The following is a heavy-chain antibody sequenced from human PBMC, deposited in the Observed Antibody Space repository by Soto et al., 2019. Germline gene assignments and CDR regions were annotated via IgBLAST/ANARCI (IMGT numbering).Heavy chain of an antibody. D-gene: IGHD4-17*01. CDR3: ARDRGVYGAFLIPYYFDY. J-gene: IGHJ4*02. Sequence: GGSLRLSCAASGFTFSSYSMNWVRQAPGKGLEWVSYISSSSSTIYYADSVKGRFTISRDNAKNSLYLQMNSLRAEDTAVYYCARDRGVYGAFLIPYYFDYWGQGTLVTVSS. V-gene: IGHV3-48*01. CDR1: GFTFSSYS. CDR2: ISSSSSTI.